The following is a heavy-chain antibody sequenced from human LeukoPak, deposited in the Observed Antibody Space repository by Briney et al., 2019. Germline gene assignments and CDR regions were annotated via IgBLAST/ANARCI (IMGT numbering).Heavy chain of an antibody. D-gene: IGHD6-13*01. CDR1: GYTFTGYY. J-gene: IGHJ4*02. Sequence: ASVNVSCTASGYTFTGYYMHWVRQAPGQGLEWMGWINPNSGGTNYAQKFQGWVTMTRDTSISTAYMELSRLRSDDTAVYYCARESIAAAAPFDYWGQGTLVTVSS. CDR3: ARESIAAAAPFDY. V-gene: IGHV1-2*04. CDR2: INPNSGGT.